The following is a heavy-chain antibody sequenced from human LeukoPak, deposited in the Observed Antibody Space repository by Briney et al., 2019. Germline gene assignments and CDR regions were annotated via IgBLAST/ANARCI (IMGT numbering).Heavy chain of an antibody. CDR1: GGSFSGYY. D-gene: IGHD6-19*01. CDR3: ARDPSMAVAGSFSFDY. V-gene: IGHV4-34*01. CDR2: INHSGST. J-gene: IGHJ4*02. Sequence: SETLSLTCAVYGGSFSGYYWSWIRQPPGKGLEWIGEINHSGSTNYNPSLKSRVTISVDTSKNQFSLKLSSVTAADTAVYYCARDPSMAVAGSFSFDYWGQGTLVTVSS.